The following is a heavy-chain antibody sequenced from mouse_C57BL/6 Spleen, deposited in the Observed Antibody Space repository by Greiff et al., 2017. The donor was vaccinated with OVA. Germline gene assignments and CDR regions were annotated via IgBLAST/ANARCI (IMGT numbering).Heavy chain of an antibody. V-gene: IGHV5-4*01. J-gene: IGHJ4*01. CDR2: ISDGGSYT. CDR3: ARDGGVLRSLYAMDD. D-gene: IGHD1-1*01. Sequence: EVHLVESGGGLVKPGGSLKLSCAASGFTFSSYAMSWVRQTPEKRLEWVATISDGGSYTYYPDNVKGRFTISRDNAKNNLYLQMSHLKSEDTAMYYCARDGGVLRSLYAMDDWGQGTSVTVSS. CDR1: GFTFSSYA.